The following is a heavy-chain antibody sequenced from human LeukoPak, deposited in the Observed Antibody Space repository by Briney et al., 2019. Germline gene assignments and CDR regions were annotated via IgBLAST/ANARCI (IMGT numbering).Heavy chain of an antibody. Sequence: GGSLRLSCAASGFTFSSYAMSWVRQAPGKGLEWVSAISGSGGSTYYADSVKGRFTISRDDFKNTLYLQMNSLRAEDTAVYYCAKVSRAQWLVLSFDYWGQGTLVTVSS. V-gene: IGHV3-23*01. CDR3: AKVSRAQWLVLSFDY. CDR1: GFTFSSYA. CDR2: ISGSGGST. J-gene: IGHJ4*02. D-gene: IGHD6-19*01.